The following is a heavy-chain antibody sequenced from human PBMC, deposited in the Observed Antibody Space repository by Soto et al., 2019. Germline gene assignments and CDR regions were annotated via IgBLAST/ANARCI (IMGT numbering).Heavy chain of an antibody. CDR3: ARETAGVTAAMRGGYYYGMDV. V-gene: IGHV1-69*12. CDR2: IIPFFVTA. J-gene: IGHJ6*02. CDR1: GGTFSNHA. Sequence: QVQLVQSGAEVKKPGSSVKVSCKASGGTFSNHAITWVRQAPGQGLEWMGGIIPFFVTANYAQKFQGRVTITADESTSTAYMELSSLTSEDTAVFFCARETAGVTAAMRGGYYYGMDVWGQGTTVTVSS. D-gene: IGHD2-2*01.